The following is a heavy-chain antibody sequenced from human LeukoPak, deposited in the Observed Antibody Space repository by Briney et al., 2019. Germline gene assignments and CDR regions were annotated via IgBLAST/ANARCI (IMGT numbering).Heavy chain of an antibody. D-gene: IGHD2-2*01. CDR2: IYYSGST. CDR3: ARNPKDIVVVPAAWFDY. CDR1: GSSISSYY. Sequence: SETLSLTCTVSGSSISSYYWSWIRQPPGKGLEWIGYIYYSGSTNYNPSLKSRVTISVDTSKNQFSLKLSSVTAADTAVYYCARNPKDIVVVPAAWFDYWGQGTLVTVSS. J-gene: IGHJ4*02. V-gene: IGHV4-59*01.